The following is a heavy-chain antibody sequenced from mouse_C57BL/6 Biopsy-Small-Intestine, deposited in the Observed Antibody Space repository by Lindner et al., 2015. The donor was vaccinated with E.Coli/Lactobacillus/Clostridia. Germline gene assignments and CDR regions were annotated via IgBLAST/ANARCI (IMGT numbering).Heavy chain of an antibody. V-gene: IGHV1-81*01. CDR3: ARVVAVAGKLNWFDP. CDR1: GGTFKSYG. Sequence: SVKVSCKAPGGTFKSYGITWVRQAPGQGLEWMGGIIPMFGSGNYAQKFQGRVTITADESTSTAYMELSSLTSDDTAVYYCARVVAVAGKLNWFDPWGQGTLVTVS. CDR2: IIPMFGSG. J-gene: IGHJ3*01. D-gene: IGHD4-1*02.